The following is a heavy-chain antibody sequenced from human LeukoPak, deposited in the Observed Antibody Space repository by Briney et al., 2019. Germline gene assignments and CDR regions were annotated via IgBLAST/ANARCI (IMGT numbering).Heavy chain of an antibody. CDR3: ARGGGLSSSSDY. Sequence: RPSETLSLTCTVSGGSISSYYWSWIRQHPGKGLEWIGYIYYSGSTYYNPSLKSRVTISVDTSKNQFSLKLSSVTAADTAVYYCARGGGLSSSSDYWGQGTLVTVSS. CDR2: IYYSGST. CDR1: GGSISSYY. J-gene: IGHJ4*02. V-gene: IGHV4-59*06. D-gene: IGHD6-13*01.